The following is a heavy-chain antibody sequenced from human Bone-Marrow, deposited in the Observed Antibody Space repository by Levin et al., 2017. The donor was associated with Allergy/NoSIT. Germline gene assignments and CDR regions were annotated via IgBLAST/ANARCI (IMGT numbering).Heavy chain of an antibody. V-gene: IGHV3-30-3*01. J-gene: IGHJ4*02. CDR1: GFSFRSYA. CDR3: ATEGAPYNSYPGGNDF. D-gene: IGHD4-11*01. CDR2: ISYDGSNE. Sequence: GESLKISCAASGFSFRSYAIDWVRQAPGKGLEWVALISYDGSNEYYADSVKGRFTISRDNSKNTLYLQMNSLRPEDTAVYYCATEGAPYNSYPGGNDFWGQGTLVTVSS.